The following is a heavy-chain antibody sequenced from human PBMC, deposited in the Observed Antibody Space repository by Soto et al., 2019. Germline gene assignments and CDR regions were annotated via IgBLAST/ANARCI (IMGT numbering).Heavy chain of an antibody. J-gene: IGHJ1*01. CDR1: GFTFSSYA. CDR2: ISGSGGST. D-gene: IGHD6-13*01. CDR3: AKGSIAAAQLSSWSQH. Sequence: PGGSLRLSCAASGFTFSSYAMSWVRQAPGRGLEWVSAISGSGGSTYYADSVKGRFTISRDNSKNTLYLQMNSLRAEDTAVYYCAKGSIAAAQLSSWSQHWGQGTVVTVSS. V-gene: IGHV3-23*01.